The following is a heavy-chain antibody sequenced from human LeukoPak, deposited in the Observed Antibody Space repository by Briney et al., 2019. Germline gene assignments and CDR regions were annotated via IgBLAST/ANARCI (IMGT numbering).Heavy chain of an antibody. CDR2: IIPIFGTA. J-gene: IGHJ6*02. V-gene: IGHV1-69*13. CDR1: GGTFSSYA. CDR3: AREGATVAGMDV. D-gene: IGHD4-17*01. Sequence: SVKVSCKASGGTFSSYAISWVRQAPGQGLEWMGGIIPIFGTANYAQKFQGRVTITADESTSTAYMELSSLRSEDTAVYYCAREGATVAGMDVWGQGTTVTVSS.